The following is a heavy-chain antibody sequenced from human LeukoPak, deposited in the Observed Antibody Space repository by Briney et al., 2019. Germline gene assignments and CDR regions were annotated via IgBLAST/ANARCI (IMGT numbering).Heavy chain of an antibody. J-gene: IGHJ4*02. Sequence: GGSLRLSCAASGSTFSSYEMNWVRQAPGKGLEWVSYISSTGGTIYYADSVKGRFTISRDNAKSSLYLQMNSLRAEDTAIYYCARDWGAAGLWDYWGQGTLVTVSS. CDR3: ARDWGAAGLWDY. V-gene: IGHV3-48*03. D-gene: IGHD6-13*01. CDR1: GSTFSSYE. CDR2: ISSTGGTI.